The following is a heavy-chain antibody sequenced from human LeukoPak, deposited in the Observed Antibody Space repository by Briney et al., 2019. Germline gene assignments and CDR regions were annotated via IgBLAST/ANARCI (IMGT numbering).Heavy chain of an antibody. J-gene: IGHJ4*02. CDR1: GFTFSTYW. Sequence: GGSLRLSCAAPGFTFSTYWMSWVRQAPGKGLEWVANIKQDGSEKYYIDSVKGRFTISRDNAKNSLYLQMNSLRAEDTAMYYCARDSAGNDYWGQGTLVTVSS. CDR2: IKQDGSEK. CDR3: ARDSAGNDY. V-gene: IGHV3-7*01. D-gene: IGHD6-13*01.